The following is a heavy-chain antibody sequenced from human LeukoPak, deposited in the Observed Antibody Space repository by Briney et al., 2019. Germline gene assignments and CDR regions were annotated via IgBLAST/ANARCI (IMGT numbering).Heavy chain of an antibody. Sequence: SETLSLTCTVSGYSISSGYYWGWIRQPPGKGLEWIGNIYHSGSTYYNPSLKSRVTISVDTSKNQFSLKLSSVTAADTAVYYCARAGYSYGRFDPWGQGTLVTLSS. J-gene: IGHJ5*02. D-gene: IGHD5-18*01. CDR3: ARAGYSYGRFDP. V-gene: IGHV4-38-2*02. CDR2: IYHSGST. CDR1: GYSISSGYY.